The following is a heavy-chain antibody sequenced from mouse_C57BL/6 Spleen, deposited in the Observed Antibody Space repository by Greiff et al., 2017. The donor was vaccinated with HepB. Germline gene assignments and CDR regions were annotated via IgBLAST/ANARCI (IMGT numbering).Heavy chain of an antibody. CDR2: ISSGGSYT. CDR3: AREGMGTLFDY. V-gene: IGHV5-6*01. Sequence: VQLQQSWGDLVKPGGSLKLSYAASGFTFSSYGMSWVRQTPDKRLEWVATISSGGSYTYYPDSVKGRFTISRDNAKNTLYLQMSSLKSEDTAMYYCAREGMGTLFDYWGQGTTLTVSS. J-gene: IGHJ2*01. CDR1: GFTFSSYG. D-gene: IGHD2-3*01.